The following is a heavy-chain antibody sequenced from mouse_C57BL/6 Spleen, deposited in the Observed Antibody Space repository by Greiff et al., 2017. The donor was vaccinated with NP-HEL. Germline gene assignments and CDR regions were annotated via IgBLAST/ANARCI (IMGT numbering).Heavy chain of an antibody. J-gene: IGHJ3*01. D-gene: IGHD2-3*01. V-gene: IGHV1-66*01. CDR2: IYPGSGNT. CDR1: GYSFTSYY. Sequence: VQLQQSGPELVKPGASVKISCKASGYSFTSYYIHWVKQRPGQGLEWIGWIYPGSGNTKYNEKFKGKATLTADTSSSTAYMQLSSLTSEDSAVYYFARPPLDGYYVAWFAYWGQGTLVTVSA. CDR3: ARPPLDGYYVAWFAY.